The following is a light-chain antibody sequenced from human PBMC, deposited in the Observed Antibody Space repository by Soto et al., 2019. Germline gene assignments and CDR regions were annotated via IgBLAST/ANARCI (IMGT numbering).Light chain of an antibody. Sequence: AIQVTQSPSSLSASVGDRVTITCRASQDIRGALAWYQQKPGKAPKLLIYDVSTVQSGVPSRFSGRGSGTEFTLPIPSLQPEDFATYYCQQFNIYPITFGQGTRLDI. CDR3: QQFNIYPIT. J-gene: IGKJ5*01. V-gene: IGKV1-13*02. CDR2: DVS. CDR1: QDIRGA.